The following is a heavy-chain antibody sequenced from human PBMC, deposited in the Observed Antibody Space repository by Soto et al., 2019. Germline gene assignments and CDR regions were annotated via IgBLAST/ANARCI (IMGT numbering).Heavy chain of an antibody. V-gene: IGHV3-15*07. Sequence: EVQLVESGGGLVKPGDSLRLSCAVSGLKFSDAWMNWVRQAPWKGLEWVGRIKSKGGGETKDYAAPVKGRLAISRDDSRDTLYLQMNSLKIQDTAVYYCAWDNSRRFRTDHWGQGSLVNV. CDR2: IKSKGGGETK. CDR1: GLKFSDAW. CDR3: AWDNSRRFRTDH. J-gene: IGHJ4*02. D-gene: IGHD4-4*01.